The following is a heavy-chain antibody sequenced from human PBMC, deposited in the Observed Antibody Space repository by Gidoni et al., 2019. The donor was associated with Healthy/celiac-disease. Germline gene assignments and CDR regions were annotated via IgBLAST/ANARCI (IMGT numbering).Heavy chain of an antibody. CDR2: SYPGDSDT. Sequence: LVQSGAEAKKPGESLKISCKGSGYSFTSYWIGWVRQMPGKGLEWMGISYPGDSDTRYSPSFQGQVTISADKSISTAYLQWSSLKASDTAMYYFARGGAVAGPKKDAFDIWGQGTMVTVSS. CDR1: GYSFTSYW. D-gene: IGHD6-19*01. J-gene: IGHJ3*02. V-gene: IGHV5-51*01. CDR3: ARGGAVAGPKKDAFDI.